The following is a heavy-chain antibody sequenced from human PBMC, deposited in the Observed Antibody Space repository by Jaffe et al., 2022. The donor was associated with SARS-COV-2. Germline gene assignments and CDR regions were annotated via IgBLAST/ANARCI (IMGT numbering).Heavy chain of an antibody. J-gene: IGHJ6*02. Sequence: QVQLVQSGAEVKKPGASVKVSCKASGYTFTSYYMHWVRQAPGQGLEWMGIINPSGGSTSYAQKFQGRVTMTRDTSTSTVYMELSSLRSEDTAVYYCAGPYGSGSYSARTMYLEVYYGMDVWGQGTTVTVSS. CDR2: INPSGGST. CDR1: GYTFTSYY. V-gene: IGHV1-46*01. D-gene: IGHD3-10*01. CDR3: AGPYGSGSYSARTMYLEVYYGMDV.